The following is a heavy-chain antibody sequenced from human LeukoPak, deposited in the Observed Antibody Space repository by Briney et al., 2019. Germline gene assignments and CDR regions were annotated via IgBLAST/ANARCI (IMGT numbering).Heavy chain of an antibody. Sequence: GGSLRLSCAGSGFTFSDHWMHWVRQAPGKGLVWVSRINSDGSTSSYVDSVKGRFTIFRDNAKNTLYLLMNSVRVEDTAVYYCARGNWNYGGSYYYYYYMDVWGKGTTVTVSS. J-gene: IGHJ6*03. CDR3: ARGNWNYGGSYYYYYYMDV. CDR1: GFTFSDHW. CDR2: INSDGSTS. D-gene: IGHD1-7*01. V-gene: IGHV3-74*01.